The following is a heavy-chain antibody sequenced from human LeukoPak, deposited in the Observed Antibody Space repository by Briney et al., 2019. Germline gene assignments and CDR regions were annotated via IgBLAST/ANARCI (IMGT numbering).Heavy chain of an antibody. D-gene: IGHD6-6*01. CDR3: ARDRDPYSSSSSYFDY. V-gene: IGHV1-69*04. CDR2: IIPILGIA. Sequence: SVKVSCKASGGTFSSYAISWVRQAPGQGLEWMGRIIPILGIANYAQKFQGRVTITADKSTSAAYMELSSLRSEDTAVYYCARDRDPYSSSSSYFDYWGQGTLVTVSS. J-gene: IGHJ4*02. CDR1: GGTFSSYA.